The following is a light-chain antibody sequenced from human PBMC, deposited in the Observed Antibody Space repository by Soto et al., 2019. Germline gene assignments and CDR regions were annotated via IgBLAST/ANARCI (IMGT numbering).Light chain of an antibody. CDR1: QSVSSY. CDR3: QQRANWPLT. CDR2: DAS. Sequence: EIVLTQSPATLSFSSGERATISFRASQSVSSYLVWYQQKPGQAPRLLISDASSRATGIPARFSGSGSGADFTLTISSLAPEDFAVYYCQQRANWPLTFGGGTKVDI. J-gene: IGKJ4*01. V-gene: IGKV3-11*01.